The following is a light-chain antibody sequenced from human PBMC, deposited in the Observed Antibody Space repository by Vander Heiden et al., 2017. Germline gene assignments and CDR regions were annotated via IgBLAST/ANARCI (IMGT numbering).Light chain of an antibody. CDR1: QGISSY. J-gene: IGKJ1*01. V-gene: IGKV1D-8*01. CDR3: QQDDSFPRT. Sequence: IRMTQFPSLLSASTGDRVTISCRMSQGISSYLPWYQQNPGKAPELLIYAASTLYIGVPSRFSGRGSGIDLSLTISCLLSEDFAPYFCQQDDSFPRTFSQGTKVEIK. CDR2: AAS.